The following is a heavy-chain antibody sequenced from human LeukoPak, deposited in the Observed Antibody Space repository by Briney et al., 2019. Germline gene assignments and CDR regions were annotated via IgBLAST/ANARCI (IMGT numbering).Heavy chain of an antibody. CDR2: INHSGST. CDR1: GGSFSGYY. V-gene: IGHV4-34*01. Sequence: SETLSLTCAVYGGSFSGYYWSWTRQPPGKGLEWIGEINHSGSTNYNPSLQSRVAISVDTSKNQFSLTLSSVTAADTAVYYCARGGSYSRGYYYYYMDVWGKGTTVTVSS. D-gene: IGHD6-13*01. J-gene: IGHJ6*03. CDR3: ARGGSYSRGYYYYYMDV.